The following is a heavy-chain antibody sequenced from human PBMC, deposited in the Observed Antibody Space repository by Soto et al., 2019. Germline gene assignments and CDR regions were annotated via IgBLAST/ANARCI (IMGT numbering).Heavy chain of an antibody. CDR1: GLSITDSEMG. J-gene: IGHJ5*02. D-gene: IGHD6-19*01. V-gene: IGHV2-26*01. Sequence: QVTLKESGPVLVKPTETLTLRCTVSGLSITDSEMGVSWIRQPPGPPLEWLAHIDSSGEKSYRTFLKSRLAISRETSKSQIVLTMTNMDPADTATYYCARRHLAVAVSPWFDPWGQGIPVTVSS. CDR2: IDSSGEK. CDR3: ARRHLAVAVSPWFDP.